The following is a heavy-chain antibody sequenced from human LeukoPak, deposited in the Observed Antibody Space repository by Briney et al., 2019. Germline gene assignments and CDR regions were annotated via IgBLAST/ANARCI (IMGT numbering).Heavy chain of an antibody. J-gene: IGHJ4*02. CDR1: GGSISSYY. V-gene: IGHV4-59*08. CDR2: IYYGVST. CDR3: ARLWDSSSSLDY. Sequence: SETLSLTCTVSGGSISSYYWSWIRQPPGKGLEWIGYIYYGVSTNYNPSLKSRVTISIDTSKNQVSLKLSSVTAADTAVYYCARLWDSSSSLDYWGQGTLVTVSS. D-gene: IGHD6-6*01.